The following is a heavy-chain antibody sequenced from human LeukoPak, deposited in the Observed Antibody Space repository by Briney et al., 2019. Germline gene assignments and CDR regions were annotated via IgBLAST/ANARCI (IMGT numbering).Heavy chain of an antibody. CDR1: GGSFSSNIYY. CDR3: ARQTTIAAAASSAFDI. V-gene: IGHV4-39*01. Sequence: PSETLSLTCTVSGGSFSSNIYYWGWTRQPPGKGLECIGSVYYSGNTYSDPALKSRVTMSVDTSKDQFSLKLSSVTAADTAVYYCARQTTIAAAASSAFDIWGQGTMVTVSS. CDR2: VYYSGNT. D-gene: IGHD6-13*01. J-gene: IGHJ3*02.